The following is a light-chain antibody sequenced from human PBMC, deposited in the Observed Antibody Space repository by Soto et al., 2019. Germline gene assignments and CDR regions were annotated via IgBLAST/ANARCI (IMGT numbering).Light chain of an antibody. V-gene: IGKV3-20*01. CDR2: DAS. CDR1: QSVNNNY. Sequence: EIVLTQSPGTLSLSPGERATLSCRASQSVNNNYLGWYQQKPGQAPRLLIYDASNRATGIPDRFSGSGSGTDFTLTISRLEREDFAMYYCQQYGSSPGTFGQGTKVDLK. CDR3: QQYGSSPGT. J-gene: IGKJ1*01.